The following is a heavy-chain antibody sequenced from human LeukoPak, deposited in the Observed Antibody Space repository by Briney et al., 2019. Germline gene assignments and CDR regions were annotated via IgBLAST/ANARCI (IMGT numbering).Heavy chain of an antibody. V-gene: IGHV3-48*01. Sequence: GGSLRLSCAASGFTFSIYNMNCVRQAPGKVLEWVSYIISSSSPIYYAGSVKGRFTISRDNAKNSLYLQMNSLRAEDTAVYYCVRDRGGSGWSIFDYWGEGRLVTVSS. CDR3: VRDRGGSGWSIFDY. CDR1: GFTFSIYN. CDR2: IISSSSPI. J-gene: IGHJ4*02. D-gene: IGHD6-19*01.